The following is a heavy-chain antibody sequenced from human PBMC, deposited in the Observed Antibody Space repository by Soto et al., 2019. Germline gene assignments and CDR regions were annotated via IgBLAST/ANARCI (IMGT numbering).Heavy chain of an antibody. J-gene: IGHJ1*01. D-gene: IGHD6-19*01. CDR2: FDPEDGET. V-gene: IGHV1-24*01. Sequence: GTSVKVSCEVCGDTLTDLSMHWVRQAPGKGLEWMGGFDPEDGETIYAQKFQGRVTMTEDTSTDTAYMELSSLRSEDTAVYYCATDLLTSGWYRVVRWSQHWGQGTLVTVSS. CDR3: ATDLLTSGWYRVVRWSQH. CDR1: GDTLTDLS.